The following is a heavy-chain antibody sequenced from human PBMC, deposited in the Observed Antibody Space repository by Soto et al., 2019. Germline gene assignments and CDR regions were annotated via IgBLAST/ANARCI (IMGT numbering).Heavy chain of an antibody. CDR1: GGSITSDDYY. Sequence: TLSLTCPVSGGSITSDDYYWSWIRQPPGKGLEWIGNIYYSGSTYYNPSLKSRVTISVDTSKNQFSLKLSSVTAADTAVHYCARESYYCTNGVCYRHFDYWGQGTLVTVSS. CDR3: ARESYYCTNGVCYRHFDY. J-gene: IGHJ4*02. V-gene: IGHV4-30-4*01. D-gene: IGHD2-8*01. CDR2: IYYSGST.